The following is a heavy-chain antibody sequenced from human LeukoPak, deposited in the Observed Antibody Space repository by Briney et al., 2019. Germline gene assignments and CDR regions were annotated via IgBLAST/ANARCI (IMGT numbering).Heavy chain of an antibody. CDR3: AREVVRNSNDI. CDR1: GFIFSSYW. D-gene: IGHD3-22*01. V-gene: IGHV3-7*01. Sequence: GGSLRLSCAASGFIFSSYWMSWVRQAPGKGLEWVANINQGGSGKYHVDSVKGRFAISRDNAKNSLYLQMNSLRAEDTAVYYCAREVVRNSNDIWGQGTMVTVSS. J-gene: IGHJ3*02. CDR2: INQGGSGK.